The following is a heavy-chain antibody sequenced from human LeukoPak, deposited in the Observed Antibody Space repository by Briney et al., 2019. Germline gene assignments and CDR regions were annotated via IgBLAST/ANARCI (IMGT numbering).Heavy chain of an antibody. CDR3: ARGGASSNWFDP. D-gene: IGHD4/OR15-4a*01. CDR1: GDSISSFF. V-gene: IGHV4-59*01. Sequence: SETLSLTCTASGDSISSFFWSWIRQPPGKGLEDIGYISYGGSTNYNPSLKSRVTISVDTSKNQLSLKLSSVTAADTAVYYCARGGASSNWFDPWGQGTLVTVSS. J-gene: IGHJ5*02. CDR2: ISYGGST.